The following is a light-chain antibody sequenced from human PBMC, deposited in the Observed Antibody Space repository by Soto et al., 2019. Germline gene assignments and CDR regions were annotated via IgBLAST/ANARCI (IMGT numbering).Light chain of an antibody. J-gene: IGKJ1*01. V-gene: IGKV3-20*01. CDR1: QSVSSH. CDR3: QQYGSSPPWT. CDR2: DAS. Sequence: EIALTHSPATLSLSPRERATLSWRASQSVSSHSAWHPHKPGQAPRLLILDASTRATGVPPRFSGSKSGTDFTLTISRLEPEDFAVYYCQQYGSSPPWTFGQGTKVDIK.